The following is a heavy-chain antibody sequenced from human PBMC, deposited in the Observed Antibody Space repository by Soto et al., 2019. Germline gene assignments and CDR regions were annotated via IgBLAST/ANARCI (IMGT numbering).Heavy chain of an antibody. D-gene: IGHD1-26*01. CDR3: ATDKYGAGRVGVHS. CDR2: IVPLLRIT. J-gene: IGHJ5*02. Sequence: QVQLVQSGAEVKKPGASLRFSCETSGDTSTIYTITWVRQAPGQGLQWMGRIVPLLRITNYAQEFQGRLTITADSSTSSAHIELTSLTSEDTAVYYCATDKYGAGRVGVHSWGQGTLVIVSS. CDR1: GDTSTIYT. V-gene: IGHV1-69*08.